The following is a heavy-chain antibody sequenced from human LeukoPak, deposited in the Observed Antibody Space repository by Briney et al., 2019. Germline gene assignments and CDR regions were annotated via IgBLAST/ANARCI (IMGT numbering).Heavy chain of an antibody. V-gene: IGHV3-23*01. CDR1: GFSFSTYV. D-gene: IGHD3-9*01. CDR2: LGHSGGSA. CDR3: AKLGFLTGSFDS. J-gene: IGHJ4*02. Sequence: GGSLRLSCAGSGFSFSTYVLSWVRQAPGKGLEWVSSLGHSGGSAYYTDSVKGRFTISRDNSKNTLYLHMNSLRVGDTAVYFCAKLGFLTGSFDSWGQGTLASVSS.